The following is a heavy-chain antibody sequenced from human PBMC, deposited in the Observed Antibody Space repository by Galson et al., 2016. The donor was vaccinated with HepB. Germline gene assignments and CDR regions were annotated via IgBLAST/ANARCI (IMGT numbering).Heavy chain of an antibody. Sequence: SVKVSCKASGYTFTRYYMHWVRQAPGQGLEWMGKINPSGGSTSYAQKFQGRVTMTRDTSTSTVYMELSSLRSEDTAGYYCARGCIVVRSHYYHYGMDVWGRGTTVTVSS. J-gene: IGHJ6*02. D-gene: IGHD2-21*01. CDR2: INPSGGST. V-gene: IGHV1-46*01. CDR1: GYTFTRYY. CDR3: ARGCIVVRSHYYHYGMDV.